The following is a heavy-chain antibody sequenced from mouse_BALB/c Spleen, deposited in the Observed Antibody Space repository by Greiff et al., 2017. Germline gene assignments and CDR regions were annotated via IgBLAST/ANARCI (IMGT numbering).Heavy chain of an antibody. CDR2: IYPGNSDT. J-gene: IGHJ3*01. V-gene: IGHV1-5*01. Sequence: VQLQQSGTVLARPGASVKMSCKASGYTFTSYWMHWVKQRPGQGLEWIGAIYPGNSDTSYNQKFKGKAKLTAVTSTSTAYMELSSLTNEDSAVYYCTRGDSSGAWFAYWGQGTLVTVSA. CDR3: TRGDSSGAWFAY. CDR1: GYTFTSYW. D-gene: IGHD3-2*01.